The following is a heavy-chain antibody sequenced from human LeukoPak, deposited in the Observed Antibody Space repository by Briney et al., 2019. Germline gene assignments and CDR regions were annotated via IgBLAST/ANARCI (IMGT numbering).Heavy chain of an antibody. J-gene: IGHJ6*02. Sequence: ASVKVSCKASGYTFTSYYMHWVRQAPGQGLEWMGIINPSGGSTSYAQKFQGRVTMTRDTSTSTVYMELSSLRSEDTAVYYCARERAGYCSGGSCYSTRYYYGMDVWGQGTTVTVS. D-gene: IGHD2-15*01. CDR1: GYTFTSYY. V-gene: IGHV1-46*01. CDR3: ARERAGYCSGGSCYSTRYYYGMDV. CDR2: INPSGGST.